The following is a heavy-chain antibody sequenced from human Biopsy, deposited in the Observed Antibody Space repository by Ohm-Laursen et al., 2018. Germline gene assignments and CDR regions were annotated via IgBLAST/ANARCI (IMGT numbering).Heavy chain of an antibody. CDR2: IYLDDAK. D-gene: IGHD2-2*02. Sequence: TLSLTCAVSGASINIAYYWGWIRQPPGKALEWLARIYLDDAKFYSESLKTRLTISKGTSENHVVLTLSDVAPVDTATYYCARIPILVVPAAIVYRHRRHLQGLDVWGQGTTVIVSS. J-gene: IGHJ6*02. CDR1: GASINIAYYW. CDR3: ARIPILVVPAAIVYRHRRHLQGLDV. V-gene: IGHV2-70*04.